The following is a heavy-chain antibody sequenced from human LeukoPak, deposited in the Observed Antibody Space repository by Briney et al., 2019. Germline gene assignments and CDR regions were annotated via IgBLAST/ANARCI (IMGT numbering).Heavy chain of an antibody. CDR3: ARALPYYYGSGSPWYFDL. CDR1: GYTFTIYG. CDR2: ISAYNGNT. D-gene: IGHD3-10*01. Sequence: ASGKVSCKASGYTFTIYGISWVRQAPGQGLEWRGWISAYNGNTNYAQKLQGRVTMTTDTSTSTAYMELRSLRSDDTAVYYCARALPYYYGSGSPWYFDLWGRGTLVTVSS. V-gene: IGHV1-18*01. J-gene: IGHJ2*01.